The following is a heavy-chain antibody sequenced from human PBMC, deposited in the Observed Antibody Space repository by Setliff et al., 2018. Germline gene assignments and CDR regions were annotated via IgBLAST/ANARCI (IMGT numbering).Heavy chain of an antibody. CDR2: MNPTSGNT. CDR3: ARSKVEAAMVKHNWFDP. CDR1: GYTFTSYD. V-gene: IGHV1-8*01. D-gene: IGHD5-18*01. Sequence: ASVKVSCKASGYTFTSYDINWVRQATGQGLEWMGWMNPTSGNTGYAQNFQGRVSMTRNTSISTAYMELNSLTSEDTAVYYCARSKVEAAMVKHNWFDPWGQGTLVTVSS. J-gene: IGHJ5*02.